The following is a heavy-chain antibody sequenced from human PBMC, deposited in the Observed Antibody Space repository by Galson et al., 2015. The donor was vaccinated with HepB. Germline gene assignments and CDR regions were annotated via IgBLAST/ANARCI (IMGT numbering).Heavy chain of an antibody. CDR3: AKAATLYYYYYYGMDV. V-gene: IGHV3-30*18. CDR1: GFTFSSYG. D-gene: IGHD2-15*01. J-gene: IGHJ6*02. Sequence: SLRLSCAASGFTFSSYGMHWVRQTPSKGLEWVAVISYDGSNKYYAVSVKGRFTISRDNSKNTLYLQMNSLRAEDTAVYYCAKAATLYYYYYYGMDVWGQGTTVTVSS. CDR2: ISYDGSNK.